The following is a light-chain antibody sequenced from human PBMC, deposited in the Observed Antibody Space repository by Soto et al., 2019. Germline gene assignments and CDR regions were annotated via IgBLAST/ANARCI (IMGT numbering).Light chain of an antibody. Sequence: EIVMTQSQATLSVSPGERATLSCRASQSVSSNLAWYQQKPGQAPRLPIYGASTRATGIPARFSGSGSGTEFTLTISSLQSEDFAVYYCQQYTNWPPYTFGQGTKLEIK. CDR1: QSVSSN. CDR2: GAS. V-gene: IGKV3-15*01. J-gene: IGKJ2*01. CDR3: QQYTNWPPYT.